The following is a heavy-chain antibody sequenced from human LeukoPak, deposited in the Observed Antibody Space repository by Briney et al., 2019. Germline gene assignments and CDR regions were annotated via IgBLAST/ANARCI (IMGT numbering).Heavy chain of an antibody. Sequence: PSETLSLTCTVSGGSISSSSYYWGWIRQPPGKGLEWIGEINHSGSTNYNPSLKSRVTISVDTSKNQFSLKLSSVTAADTAVYYCARGPARSLYYYDSTGRNHAFDIWGQGTMVTVSS. D-gene: IGHD3-22*01. CDR2: INHSGST. CDR3: ARGPARSLYYYDSTGRNHAFDI. V-gene: IGHV4-39*07. CDR1: GGSISSSSYY. J-gene: IGHJ3*02.